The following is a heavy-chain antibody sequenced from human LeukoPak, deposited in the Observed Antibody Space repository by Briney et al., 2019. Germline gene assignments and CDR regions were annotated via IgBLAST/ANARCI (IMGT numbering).Heavy chain of an antibody. CDR1: GFTFSSYS. V-gene: IGHV3-21*01. D-gene: IGHD3-10*01. CDR3: ARGSWRLVRGAASFEY. Sequence: KPGGSLRLSCAASGFTFSSYSMNWVRQAPGKGLEWVSSISSSSSSYIYYADSVKSRCTISRDNSKNTLYLQMNSLRGEDTAVYYCARGSWRLVRGAASFEYWGQGTLVTVSS. CDR2: ISSSSSSYI. J-gene: IGHJ4*02.